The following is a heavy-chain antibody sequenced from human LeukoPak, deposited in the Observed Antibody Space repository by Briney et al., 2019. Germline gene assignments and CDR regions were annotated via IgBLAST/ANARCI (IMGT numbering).Heavy chain of an antibody. V-gene: IGHV5-51*01. D-gene: IGHD2-21*02. CDR1: GYRFTSYW. CDR3: ARRICGGDCYGGYFDY. Sequence: GESLKISCKGSGYRFTSYWIGWVRQRPGKGLEGMGIIYPGDYDTRYSPSFQGQVTISADKSISTAYLQWSSLKASDTAMYYCARRICGGDCYGGYFDYWGQGTLVTVSS. J-gene: IGHJ4*02. CDR2: IYPGDYDT.